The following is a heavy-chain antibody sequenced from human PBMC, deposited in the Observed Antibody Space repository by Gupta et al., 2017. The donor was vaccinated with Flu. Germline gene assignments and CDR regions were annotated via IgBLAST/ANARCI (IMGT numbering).Heavy chain of an antibody. D-gene: IGHD2-2*01. CDR3: ARDLDCISTSCYSWGGAFDI. Sequence: QVQLVQSGAEVKKPGSSVKVSCKASGGTFSSYAISWVRQAPGQGLEWMGGIIPIFGTANYAQKFQGRVTITADESTSTAYMERSSLTSEDTAVYNCARDLDCISTSCYSWGGAFDIWGQGTMVTVSS. V-gene: IGHV1-69*01. CDR2: IIPIFGTA. CDR1: GGTFSSYA. J-gene: IGHJ3*02.